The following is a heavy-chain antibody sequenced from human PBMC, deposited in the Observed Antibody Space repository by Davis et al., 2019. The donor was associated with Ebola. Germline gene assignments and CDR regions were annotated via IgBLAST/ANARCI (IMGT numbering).Heavy chain of an antibody. CDR1: GGSISSYY. V-gene: IGHV4-34*01. CDR2: INHSGST. CDR3: CRWPYYYYYGMDV. D-gene: IGHD4-23*01. Sequence: SETLSLTCTVSGGSISSYYWSWIRQPPGKGLEWIGEINHSGSTNYNPSLKSRVTISVDTSKNQFSLKLSSVTAADTAVYYCCRWPYYYYYGMDVWGQGTTVTVSS. J-gene: IGHJ6*02.